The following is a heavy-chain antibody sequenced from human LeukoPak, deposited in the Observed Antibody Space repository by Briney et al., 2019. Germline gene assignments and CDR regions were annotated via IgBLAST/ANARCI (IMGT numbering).Heavy chain of an antibody. CDR3: ARESITMVRKPNYFDY. Sequence: GRSLRLSCAASGFTFSSYAMHWVRQAPGKGLEWVAVISYDGSNKYYADSVKGRFTISRDNSKNTLYLQMNSLRAEDTAVYYCARESITMVRKPNYFDYWGQGTLVTVSS. CDR2: ISYDGSNK. J-gene: IGHJ4*02. D-gene: IGHD3-10*01. CDR1: GFTFSSYA. V-gene: IGHV3-30*01.